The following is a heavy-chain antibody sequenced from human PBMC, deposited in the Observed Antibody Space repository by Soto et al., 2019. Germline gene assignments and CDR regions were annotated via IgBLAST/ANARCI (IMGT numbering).Heavy chain of an antibody. D-gene: IGHD1-26*01. Sequence: QVQLVQAGAEVKKPGSSVKVSCKASGGTFSSYSINWVRQAPGQGLEWMGEIIPIFGTANYTQKFQCRVTSTVDESTSTAYMQLSSLRSEDTAVYYCAKDGGRHSGGIDYWGQGTLVTVSS. J-gene: IGHJ4*02. CDR1: GGTFSSYS. CDR3: AKDGGRHSGGIDY. CDR2: IIPIFGTA. V-gene: IGHV1-69*01.